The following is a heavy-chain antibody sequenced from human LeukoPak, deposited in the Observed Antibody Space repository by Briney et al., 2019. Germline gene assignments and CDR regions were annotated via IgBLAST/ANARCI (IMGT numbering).Heavy chain of an antibody. Sequence: SETLSLTCTVSGGSISSYFWNWIRQPPGTGLEWIGYIYYSGSTNYNPSLNSRVTISVDTSKNQFSLKLSSVTAADTAVYYCARHREDWGFDSWGQGTMVTVSS. V-gene: IGHV4-59*08. CDR2: IYYSGST. CDR3: ARHREDWGFDS. J-gene: IGHJ4*02. D-gene: IGHD7-27*01. CDR1: GGSISSYF.